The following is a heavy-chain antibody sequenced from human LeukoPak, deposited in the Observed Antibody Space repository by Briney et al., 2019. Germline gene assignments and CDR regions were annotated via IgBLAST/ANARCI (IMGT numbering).Heavy chain of an antibody. CDR2: ISSSGSII. J-gene: IGHJ5*02. V-gene: IGHV3-48*03. CDR3: ARDYGGTSYGNWFDP. Sequence: GGSLRLSCAASGFTFSSYEMNWVRQAPGKGLEWVSYISSSGSIIYYADSVKGRFTISRDNAKNSLYLQMNSLRAEDTAVYYCARDYGGTSYGNWFDPWGQGTLVTVSS. D-gene: IGHD4-23*01. CDR1: GFTFSSYE.